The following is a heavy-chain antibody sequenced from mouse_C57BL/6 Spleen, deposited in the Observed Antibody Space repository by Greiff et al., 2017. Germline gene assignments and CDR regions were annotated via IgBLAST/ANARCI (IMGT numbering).Heavy chain of an antibody. CDR1: GYTFTSYW. CDR3: AREGEGYYGSGWYFEV. CDR2: ICPSGGST. V-gene: IGHV1-64*01. D-gene: IGHD1-1*01. Sequence: QVQLKQSGAELVKPGASLKFSCKASGYTFTSYWMPWVRQTPGQGLEWIGMICPSGGSTNYHEKFKRRGTLTVDKSSSTAYMQISSLTAEDAAVYYCAREGEGYYGSGWYFEVWGTGTTVTVSS. J-gene: IGHJ1*03.